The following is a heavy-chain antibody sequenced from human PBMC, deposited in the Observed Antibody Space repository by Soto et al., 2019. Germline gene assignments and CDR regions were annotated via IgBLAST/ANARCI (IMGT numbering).Heavy chain of an antibody. D-gene: IGHD1-1*01. J-gene: IGHJ6*02. Sequence: PVKVSCKASGGTFSDSTINWVRQAPGQRLEWMGGIIPIFDTANYAEKFQGRVTITADESTSTSFMEVSSLRSEDTAVYYCARNGTLTGYSYGMDVWGQGTMVTVSS. CDR3: ARNGTLTGYSYGMDV. CDR2: IIPIFDTA. CDR1: GGTFSDST. V-gene: IGHV1-69*13.